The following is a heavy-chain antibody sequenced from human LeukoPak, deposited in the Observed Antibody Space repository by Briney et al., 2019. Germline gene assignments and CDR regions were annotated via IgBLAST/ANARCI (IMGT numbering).Heavy chain of an antibody. D-gene: IGHD4-17*01. J-gene: IGHJ6*02. V-gene: IGHV3-23*01. CDR2: ISGSGGST. CDR1: GFTFSSYA. CDR3: TTTPPRSDGDSEPWDYYGMDV. Sequence: GGSLRLSCAASGFTFSSYAMSWVRQAPGKGLEWVSAISGSGGSTYYADSVKGRFTISRDNSKNTLYLQMNSLKTEDTAVYYCTTTPPRSDGDSEPWDYYGMDVWGQGTTVTVSS.